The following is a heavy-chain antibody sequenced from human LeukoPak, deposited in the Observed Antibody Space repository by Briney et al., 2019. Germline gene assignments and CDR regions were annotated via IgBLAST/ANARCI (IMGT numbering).Heavy chain of an antibody. Sequence: PSETLSLTCTVSGGSISSYYWSWIRQPPGKGLEWIGYIYYSGSTNYNPSLKSRVTISVDTSKNQFFLKLSSVTAADTAVYYCARQYCGGDCYIDYWGQGTLVTVSS. J-gene: IGHJ4*02. CDR3: ARQYCGGDCYIDY. D-gene: IGHD2-21*02. CDR2: IYYSGST. V-gene: IGHV4-59*08. CDR1: GGSISSYY.